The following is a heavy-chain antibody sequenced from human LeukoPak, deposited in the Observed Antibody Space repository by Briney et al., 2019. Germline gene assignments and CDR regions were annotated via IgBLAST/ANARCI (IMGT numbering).Heavy chain of an antibody. CDR3: ARKLPLYSSSWYVWFDP. D-gene: IGHD6-13*01. CDR2: MNPNSGNT. V-gene: IGHV1-8*01. J-gene: IGHJ5*02. CDR1: GYTFTSYD. Sequence: GASVKVSCKASGYTFTSYDINWVRQATGQGLEWMGWMNPNSGNTGYAQKFQGRVTMTRNTSISTAYMELSSLRSEDTAVYYCARKLPLYSSSWYVWFDPWGQGTLVTVSS.